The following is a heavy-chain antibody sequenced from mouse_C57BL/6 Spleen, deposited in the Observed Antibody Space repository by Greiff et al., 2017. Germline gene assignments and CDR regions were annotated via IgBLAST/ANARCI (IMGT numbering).Heavy chain of an antibody. CDR3: ATDGYYDWYFDV. CDR2: ISSGSSTI. J-gene: IGHJ1*03. V-gene: IGHV5-17*01. D-gene: IGHD2-3*01. CDR1: GFTFSDYG. Sequence: EVHLVESGGGLVKPGGSLKLSCAASGFTFSDYGMHWVRQAPEKGLEWVAYISSGSSTIYYADTVKGRVTISRDNAKNTLFLQMTSLRSEDTAMYYCATDGYYDWYFDVWGTGTTVTVSS.